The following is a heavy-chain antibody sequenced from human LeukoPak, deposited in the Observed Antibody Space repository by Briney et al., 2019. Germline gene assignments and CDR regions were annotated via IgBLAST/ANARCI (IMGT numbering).Heavy chain of an antibody. Sequence: SQTLSLTCAISGDTVSSNSAVWNWIRQSPSRGLEWLGRTYYRSKWYNDYAISVKSRITFNTDTSKNQFSLLLNSVTAEDTAVYYCTRESSAGWSHLWGQGTLVTVSS. V-gene: IGHV6-1*01. CDR1: GDTVSSNSAV. CDR2: TYYRSKWYN. J-gene: IGHJ5*02. D-gene: IGHD2-15*01. CDR3: TRESSAGWSHL.